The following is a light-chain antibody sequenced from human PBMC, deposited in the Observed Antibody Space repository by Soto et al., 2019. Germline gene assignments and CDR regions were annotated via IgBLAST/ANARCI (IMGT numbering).Light chain of an antibody. V-gene: IGLV2-8*01. CDR2: EVN. J-gene: IGLJ1*01. CDR1: SSDVGGYNY. Sequence: SSLPHPPSASGSPVQSVTLSCPGTSSDVGGYNYVSWYQQHPGKAPKLMIYEVNKRPSGVPDRFSGSKSGNTASPTVSGLQAEDEADYSCSSYVGTTNPNFVFGTGTEVIVL. CDR3: SSYVGTTNPNFV.